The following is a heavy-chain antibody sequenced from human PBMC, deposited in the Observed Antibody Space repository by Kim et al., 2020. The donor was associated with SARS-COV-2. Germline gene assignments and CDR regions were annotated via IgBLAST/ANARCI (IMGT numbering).Heavy chain of an antibody. CDR3: ARHGSTYDYVWGSYRYMGDY. CDR2: IDPSDSYT. V-gene: IGHV5-10-1*01. J-gene: IGHJ4*02. CDR1: GYSFTSYW. Sequence: GESLKISCKGSGYSFTSYWIGWVRQMPGKGLEWMGRIDPSDSYTNYSPSFQGHVTISADKSISTAYLQWSSLKASDTAMYYCARHGSTYDYVWGSYRYMGDYWGQGTLVTVSS. D-gene: IGHD3-16*02.